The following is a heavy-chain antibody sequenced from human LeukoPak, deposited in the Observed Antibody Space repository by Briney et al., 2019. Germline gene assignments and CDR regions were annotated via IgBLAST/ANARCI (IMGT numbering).Heavy chain of an antibody. CDR1: GFTFSSYG. Sequence: PGGSLRLSCAASGFTFSSYGMHWVRQAPGKGLEWVAVIWYDGSNKYYADSVNGRFTISRDNSKNTLYLQMNSLRAEDTAVYYCARGSSVLVFYVKYYFDYWGQGTLVTVSS. CDR3: ARGSSVLVFYVKYYFDY. CDR2: IWYDGSNK. J-gene: IGHJ4*02. D-gene: IGHD3-16*01. V-gene: IGHV3-33*01.